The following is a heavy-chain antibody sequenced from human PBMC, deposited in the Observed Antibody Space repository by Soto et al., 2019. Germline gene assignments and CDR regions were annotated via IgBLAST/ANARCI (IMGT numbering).Heavy chain of an antibody. V-gene: IGHV4-30-4*01. D-gene: IGHD3-10*01. Sequence: SETLSLTCTVSGGSISSGDYYWSWIRQPPGKGLEWIGYIYYSGSTYYNPSLKSRVTISVDTSKNQFSQSLSSVTAADTAVYYCARLYPRALWFGESLVDWFDPWGQGTLVTVSS. CDR3: ARLYPRALWFGESLVDWFDP. CDR2: IYYSGST. CDR1: GGSISSGDYY. J-gene: IGHJ5*02.